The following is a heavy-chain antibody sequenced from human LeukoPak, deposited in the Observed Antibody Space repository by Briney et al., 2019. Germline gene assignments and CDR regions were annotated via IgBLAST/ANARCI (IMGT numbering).Heavy chain of an antibody. Sequence: PSETLSLTCTGSGGSISSYYWSWIRQPPGKGLEWIGYIYYSGSTNYNPSLKSRVTISVDTSKNQFSLKLSSVTAADTAVYYCARHIIVVVPAAIPRERGVGFDPWGQGTLVTVSS. CDR3: ARHIIVVVPAAIPRERGVGFDP. CDR2: IYYSGST. D-gene: IGHD2-2*02. V-gene: IGHV4-59*08. CDR1: GGSISSYY. J-gene: IGHJ5*02.